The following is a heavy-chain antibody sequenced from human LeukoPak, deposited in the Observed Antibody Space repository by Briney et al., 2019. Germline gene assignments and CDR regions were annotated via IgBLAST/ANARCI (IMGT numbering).Heavy chain of an antibody. Sequence: GGSLRLSCAASGFTFSNYGMHWVRQAPGKGLEWVAVIWYDGSNKYYADSVKGRFTISRDNSKNKLYLQMNSLRAEDTAVYYCAKNLKGYSGYDYFDYWGQGTLVTVSS. V-gene: IGHV3-33*06. D-gene: IGHD5-12*01. CDR2: IWYDGSNK. CDR3: AKNLKGYSGYDYFDY. J-gene: IGHJ4*02. CDR1: GFTFSNYG.